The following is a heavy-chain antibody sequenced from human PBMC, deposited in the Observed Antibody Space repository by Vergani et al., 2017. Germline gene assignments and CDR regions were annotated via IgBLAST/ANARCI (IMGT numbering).Heavy chain of an antibody. Sequence: VQLVESGGGLVQPGGSLRLSCAASGFSLSRFWMSWVRQAPGKGLEWVVGIAFDGTNEYYPDLVKGRFTISRDIAKNTLYLQVKSLRLEDTGVYHCVSDCVFCAGGRCYTEAWDYWGQGTPVTVSS. CDR3: VSDCVFCAGGRCYTEAWDY. V-gene: IGHV3-30*03. CDR1: GFSLSRFW. D-gene: IGHD2-2*02. J-gene: IGHJ4*02. CDR2: IAFDGTNE.